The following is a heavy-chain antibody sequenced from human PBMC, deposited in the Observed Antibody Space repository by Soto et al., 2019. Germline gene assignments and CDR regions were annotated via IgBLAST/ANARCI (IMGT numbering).Heavy chain of an antibody. CDR2: ISYDGSNK. V-gene: IGHV3-30-3*01. D-gene: IGHD3-3*01. J-gene: IGHJ4*02. CDR3: ARGRFLEWLPFDY. CDR1: GFTFSSYA. Sequence: QVQLVESGGGVVQPGRSLRLSCAASGFTFSSYAMHWVRQAPGKGLEWVAVISYDGSNKYYADSVKGRFTISRDNPKNTLYLQMDSLRAEDTAVYYCARGRFLEWLPFDYWGQGTLVTVSS.